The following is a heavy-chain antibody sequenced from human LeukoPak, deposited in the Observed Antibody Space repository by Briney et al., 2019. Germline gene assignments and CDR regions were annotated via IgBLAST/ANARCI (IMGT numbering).Heavy chain of an antibody. CDR1: GYTFSSYG. CDR2: ISYDGSNK. J-gene: IGHJ3*02. V-gene: IGHV3-30*19. D-gene: IGHD3-22*01. Sequence: TGRSLRLSCVASGYTFSSYGMHWVRQAPGKGLQWVAVISYDGSNKYYADSVKGRFTISRDNSKNTLYLQMNSLRAEDTAVYYCARGMGDDSSGYYYLFVLRAFDIWGQGTMVTVSS. CDR3: ARGMGDDSSGYYYLFVLRAFDI.